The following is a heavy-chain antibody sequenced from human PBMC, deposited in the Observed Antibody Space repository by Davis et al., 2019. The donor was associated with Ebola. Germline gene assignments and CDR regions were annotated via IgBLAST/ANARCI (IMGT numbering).Heavy chain of an antibody. CDR2: IYPSDSDT. V-gene: IGHV5-51*01. J-gene: IGHJ6*02. D-gene: IGHD4-17*01. CDR1: GYSFTTYW. CDR3: ARYGSERYYYYYGMDV. Sequence: GESLKISCKGSGYSFTTYWIGWVRQMPGKGLEWMGIIYPSDSDTRYSPSFQGQVTISADKSISTAYLQWSSLKASDTAMYYCARYGSERYYYYYGMDVRGQGTTVTVSS.